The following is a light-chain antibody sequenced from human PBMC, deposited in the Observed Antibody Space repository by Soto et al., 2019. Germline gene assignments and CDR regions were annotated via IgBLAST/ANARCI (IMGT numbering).Light chain of an antibody. CDR3: QQYGSSPWK. Sequence: IGVTQSVGTLSLSQGERATLSCRASQSISSSYLAWYQQKPGQAPRLLIYGASSRATGIPDRFSGSGSGTDFTLTISRLEPEDFAVYYCQQYGSSPWKFGQGSKVDIK. CDR2: GAS. CDR1: QSISSSY. V-gene: IGKV3-20*01. J-gene: IGKJ1*01.